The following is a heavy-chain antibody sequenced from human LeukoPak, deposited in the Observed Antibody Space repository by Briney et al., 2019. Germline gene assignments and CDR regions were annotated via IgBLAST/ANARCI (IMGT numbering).Heavy chain of an antibody. D-gene: IGHD3-3*01. Sequence: ASVKVSCKASGYTFTRYYMHWVRQAPGQALEEMGWINPNSGDTNYAQKFQGRATMTRGTSISTAYMELSRLRSDDTAVYYCARTHYDFWIGYTHFDYWGQGTLVTVSS. V-gene: IGHV1-2*02. CDR2: INPNSGDT. CDR3: ARTHYDFWIGYTHFDY. J-gene: IGHJ4*02. CDR1: GYTFTRYY.